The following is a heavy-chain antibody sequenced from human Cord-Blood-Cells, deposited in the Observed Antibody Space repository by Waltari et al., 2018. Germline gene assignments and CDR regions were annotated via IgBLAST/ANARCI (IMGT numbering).Heavy chain of an antibody. CDR1: GGTFSSYA. J-gene: IGHJ5*02. CDR3: ARDPTNGDSGYGP. Sequence: QVQLVQSGAEVKKPGSSVKVSCKASGGTFSSYAISWVRQAPGQGLEWMGGIIPIFGTANNARMFQCRVTITAENSTSPAYMELGSLRSEDTAVYYCARDPTNGDSGYGPWGQGTLVTVSS. D-gene: IGHD5-12*01. V-gene: IGHV1-69*06. CDR2: IIPIFGTA.